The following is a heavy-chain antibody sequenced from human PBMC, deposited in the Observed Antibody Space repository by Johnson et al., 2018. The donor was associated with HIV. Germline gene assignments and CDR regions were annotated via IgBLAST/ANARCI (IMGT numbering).Heavy chain of an antibody. CDR1: GFTFDDYG. J-gene: IGHJ3*01. CDR3: ARSIAVAGTESDALDF. D-gene: IGHD6-19*01. Sequence: VQVVESGGGVVRPGGSVRLSCVVEGFTFDDYGMSWVRQAPGKGLEWVSGINWNGVRTGYVDSMKGRFTISRDNAKNSMYLQMNSLRAEDTALYYCARSIAVAGTESDALDFWGQGTMVIVSS. CDR2: INWNGVRT. V-gene: IGHV3-20*04.